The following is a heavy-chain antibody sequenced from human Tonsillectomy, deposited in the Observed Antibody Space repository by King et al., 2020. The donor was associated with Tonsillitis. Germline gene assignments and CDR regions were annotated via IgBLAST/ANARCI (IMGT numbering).Heavy chain of an antibody. CDR1: GFTFSSYG. J-gene: IGHJ4*02. CDR3: VRDKHGSSGYYYQFNY. Sequence: VQLVESGGGVVQPGRSLRLSCAASGFTFSSYGMHWVRQAPGKGLEWVAVIGYDGSNQYYADSVKGRFTISRASSKNTLYLQMNSLRAEDTAVYYCVRDKHGSSGYYYQFNYWGQGTLVTVSS. V-gene: IGHV3-33*01. D-gene: IGHD3-22*01. CDR2: IGYDGSNQ.